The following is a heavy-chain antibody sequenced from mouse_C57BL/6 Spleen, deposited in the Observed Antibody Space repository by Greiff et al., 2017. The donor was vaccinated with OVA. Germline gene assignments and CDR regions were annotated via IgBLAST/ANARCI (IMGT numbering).Heavy chain of an antibody. Sequence: QVQLKQPGAELVKPGASVKLSCKASGYTFTSYWMHWVKQRPGRGLEWIGRIDPNSGGTKYNEKFKSKATLTVDKPSSTAYMQLSSLTSEDSAVYYCARWPLTTVVGGYFDVWGTGTTVTVSS. V-gene: IGHV1-72*01. CDR3: ARWPLTTVVGGYFDV. CDR2: IDPNSGGT. D-gene: IGHD1-1*01. J-gene: IGHJ1*03. CDR1: GYTFTSYW.